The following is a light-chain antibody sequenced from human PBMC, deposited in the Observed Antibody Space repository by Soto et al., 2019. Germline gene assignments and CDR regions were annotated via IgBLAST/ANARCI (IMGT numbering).Light chain of an antibody. CDR3: QQYNTWPWT. CDR2: GAS. CDR1: QSVSSD. Sequence: EIVMTQSPATLSVSPGERATLSCRASQSVSSDLAWYHQKPGQAPRLLIYGASTRATGIPARFSGSGSGTELTLNINSLQSEDVAVYYCQQYNTWPWTGGQGTRLDIK. J-gene: IGKJ1*01. V-gene: IGKV3-15*01.